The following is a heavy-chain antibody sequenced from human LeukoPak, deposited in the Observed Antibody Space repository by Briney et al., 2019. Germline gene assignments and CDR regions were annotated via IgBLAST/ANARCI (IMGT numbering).Heavy chain of an antibody. J-gene: IGHJ4*02. CDR2: IYYSGSN. CDR3: ARALYSSSSVDY. V-gene: IGHV4-59*01. CDR1: GGSISSYY. D-gene: IGHD6-6*01. Sequence: SETLSLTCTVSGGSISSYYWSWIRQPPGKGLEWIGYIYYSGSNNYNPSLKSRVTISVDTSKNQFSLKLSSVTAADTAVYYCARALYSSSSVDYWGQGTLVTVSS.